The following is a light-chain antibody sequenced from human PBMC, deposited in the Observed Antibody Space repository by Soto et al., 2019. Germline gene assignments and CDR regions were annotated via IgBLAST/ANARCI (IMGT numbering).Light chain of an antibody. CDR3: CSYGGSYTWV. Sequence: QSALTQPASVSASPGQSITISCTGTSSDIGGYNFVSWYQQNPGKAPTLMIFDVSQRPSGVPDRFSGSKSGNTASLTISGLQAEDEADYYCCSYGGSYTWVFGGGTKLTVL. V-gene: IGLV2-11*01. CDR2: DVS. CDR1: SSDIGGYNF. J-gene: IGLJ3*02.